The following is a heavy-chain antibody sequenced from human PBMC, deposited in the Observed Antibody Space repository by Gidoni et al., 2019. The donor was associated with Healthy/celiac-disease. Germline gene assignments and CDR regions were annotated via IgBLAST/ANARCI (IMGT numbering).Heavy chain of an antibody. J-gene: IGHJ5*02. CDR2: IYPVDSDT. CDR1: GYSLPSHW. V-gene: IGHV5-51*01. Sequence: EVQLVHSGAEGKKPGESLKISCKGTGYSLPSHWIGWVRQMPGKGPEWMGIIYPVDSDTSYSPSFQGQVTISADKSISTAYLQWSSLKVSDTAMYYCVIGDAFWSRYGRFDPWGQGTLVTVSS. CDR3: VIGDAFWSRYGRFDP. D-gene: IGHD3-3*01.